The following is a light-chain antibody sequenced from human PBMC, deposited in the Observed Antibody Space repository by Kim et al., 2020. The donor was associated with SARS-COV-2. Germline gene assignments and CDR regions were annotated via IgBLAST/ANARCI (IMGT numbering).Light chain of an antibody. CDR3: VLYMGKGISV. CDR1: SDSVSTGYY. CDR2: STN. J-gene: IGLJ3*02. V-gene: IGLV8-61*01. Sequence: GGTVTLTCGLSSDSVSTGYYPSWYQQTPGQAPRTLIYSTNIRSSGVPDRFYGSILGNKAALTITGAQAADESDYYCVLYMGKGISVFGGGTQLTVL.